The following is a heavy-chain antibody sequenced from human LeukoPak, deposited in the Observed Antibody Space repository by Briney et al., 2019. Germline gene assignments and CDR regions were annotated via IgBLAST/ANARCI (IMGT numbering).Heavy chain of an antibody. CDR3: ARAKNDVGLTCDY. CDR2: INPNSGGT. J-gene: IGHJ4*02. CDR1: GYTFTGYY. D-gene: IGHD1-1*01. V-gene: IGHV1-2*02. Sequence: ASVKVSCKASGYTFTGYYMHWVRQAPGQGLEWMGWINPNSGGTNYAQKFQGRVTMTRDMSTSTVYMELSSLRSEDTAVYYCARAKNDVGLTCDYWGQGTLVTVSS.